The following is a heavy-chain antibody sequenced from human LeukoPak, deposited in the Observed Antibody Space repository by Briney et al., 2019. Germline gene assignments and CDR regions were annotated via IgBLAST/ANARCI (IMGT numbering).Heavy chain of an antibody. CDR1: GYSVTNNW. V-gene: IGHV5-51*01. D-gene: IGHD5-18*01. CDR2: IYPDDSDT. Sequence: GESLKISCKGSGYSVTNNWIGWVRQMPGRGLEWMGIIYPDDSDTRYSPSFQGHVTISADKSISAAYLQWSSLKASDTAMYYCARQFRAYNRIDYWGQGTLVTVSS. J-gene: IGHJ4*02. CDR3: ARQFRAYNRIDY.